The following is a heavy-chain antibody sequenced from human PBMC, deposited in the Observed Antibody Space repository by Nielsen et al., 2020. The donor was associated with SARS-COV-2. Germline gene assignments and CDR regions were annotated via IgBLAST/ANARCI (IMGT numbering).Heavy chain of an antibody. D-gene: IGHD1-26*01. CDR1: GFSFSSYA. V-gene: IGHV3-23*01. CDR2: IGTTGDKT. Sequence: GGSLRLSCAASGFSFSSYAMTWVRQAPGKGLEWVSSIGTTGDKTFYADSVKGRFTISRDNSKNTLYLQLNSLRAEDTAVFYCAKISGSQRHYFDFWGQGAPVTVSS. CDR3: AKISGSQRHYFDF. J-gene: IGHJ4*02.